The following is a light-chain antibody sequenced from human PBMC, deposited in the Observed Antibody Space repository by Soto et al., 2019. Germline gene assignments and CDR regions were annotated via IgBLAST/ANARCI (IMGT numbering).Light chain of an antibody. CDR1: QSVSSY. J-gene: IGKJ5*01. CDR3: QQRSKSIT. V-gene: IGKV3-11*01. Sequence: EIVLTQSPATLSLSPGERATLSCRASQSVSSYLAWYQQKPGQAPRLLIYDASNRATGIPARFSGSGSGTDFTLTISSLEPEDFAVYYCQQRSKSITFGQGTRLEI. CDR2: DAS.